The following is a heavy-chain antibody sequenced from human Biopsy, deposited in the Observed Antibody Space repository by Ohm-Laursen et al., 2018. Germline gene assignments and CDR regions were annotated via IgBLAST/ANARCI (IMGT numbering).Heavy chain of an antibody. CDR3: ASAHQYCSATTCNGGSDF. V-gene: IGHV3-33*08. CDR1: GFTFNNYG. CDR2: IWYDGSNE. Sequence: SLRLSCAASGFTFNNYGMQWVRQAPGKGLEWVSIIWYDGSNEYYADSVKGRFTISRDNAKNSLYLQMSSLRVEDTALYYCASAHQYCSATTCNGGSDFWGQGTLVTVPS. J-gene: IGHJ4*02. D-gene: IGHD2-15*01.